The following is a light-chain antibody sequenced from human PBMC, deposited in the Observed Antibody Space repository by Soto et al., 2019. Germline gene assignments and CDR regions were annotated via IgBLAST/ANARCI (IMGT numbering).Light chain of an antibody. J-gene: IGKJ4*01. V-gene: IGKV3-11*01. CDR1: QSIGSY. CDR2: DAS. Sequence: EIVLTQSPATLSLSPGERATLSCRASQSIGSYLAWFQHKPGQAPRLLIYDASNRATGIPARFSGSGSETDFTRTISSLEPEDFAVYYCHRRTNWPLTFGGGTKVDIK. CDR3: HRRTNWPLT.